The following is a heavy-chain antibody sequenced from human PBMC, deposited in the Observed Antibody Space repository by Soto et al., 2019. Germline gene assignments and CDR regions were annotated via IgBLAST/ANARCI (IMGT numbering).Heavy chain of an antibody. CDR2: IYYSGST. J-gene: IGHJ4*02. D-gene: IGHD4-17*01. Sequence: QVQLQESGPGLVKPSQTLSLTCTVSGGSISSGGYYWSWIRQHPGKGLERIGYIYYSGSTYYNQSLKSRVTISVDTSKNQVPLKLSSVTAADTAVYYCARGPPLAYGDYFGPYFDSWGQGTLVTVSS. V-gene: IGHV4-31*03. CDR3: ARGPPLAYGDYFGPYFDS. CDR1: GGSISSGGYY.